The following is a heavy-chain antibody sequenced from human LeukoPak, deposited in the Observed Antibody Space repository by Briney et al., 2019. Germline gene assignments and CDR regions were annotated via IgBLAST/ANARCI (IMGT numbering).Heavy chain of an antibody. V-gene: IGHV3-43*01. CDR1: GLTLGDYT. Sequence: PGGSLRLSCAASGLTLGDYTMHGVRQAPGEGVESVSLISWGGGSTYYADSVKGRFTISRDNSKNSLYLQMNSLRTEDTALYYCAKHAMQGYSSSSSFDYWGQGTLVTVSS. CDR3: AKHAMQGYSSSSSFDY. J-gene: IGHJ4*02. CDR2: ISWGGGST. D-gene: IGHD6-6*01.